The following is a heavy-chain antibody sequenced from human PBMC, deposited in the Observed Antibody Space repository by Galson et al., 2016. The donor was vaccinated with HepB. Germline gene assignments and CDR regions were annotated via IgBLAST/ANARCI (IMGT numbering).Heavy chain of an antibody. Sequence: SLRLSCAASGFTSRNYGMTWVRQAPGKGLEVVSSISRSGDSTDYADSVKGRFTISRDNSKHPLSLQMNSLPADDTAIYYCVQGSTAPAVWGNGTTVTVSS. V-gene: IGHV3-23*01. D-gene: IGHD2-2*01. J-gene: IGHJ6*04. CDR3: VQGSTAPAV. CDR2: ISRSGDST. CDR1: GFTSRNYG.